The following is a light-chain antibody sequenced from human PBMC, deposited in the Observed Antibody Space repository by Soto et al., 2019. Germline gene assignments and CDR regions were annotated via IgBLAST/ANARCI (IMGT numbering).Light chain of an antibody. CDR2: GDT. J-gene: IGLJ2*01. CDR1: SGSIASNY. V-gene: IGLV6-57*04. CDR3: QSYGV. Sequence: NFMLTQPHSVSESPGKTVTISCTRSSGSIASNYVQWYQQRPDSAPATLIYGDTLRPSGVPDRFSGSIDTSSNSASLTISGLKTEDEADYYCQSYGVFGGRTKLTVL.